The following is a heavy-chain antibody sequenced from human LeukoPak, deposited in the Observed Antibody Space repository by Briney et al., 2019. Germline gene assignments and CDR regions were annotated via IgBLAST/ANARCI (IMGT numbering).Heavy chain of an antibody. V-gene: IGHV3-15*01. CDR1: GFTFSNAW. CDR2: IKSKTDGGTT. Sequence: PGGSLRLSCAASGFTFSNAWMSWVRQAPGKGLEWVGRIKSKTDGGTTDYAAPVKGRFTISRDDSKNTLYLQMNSLKTEDTAVYYCTTEVEYSQKDYYYYYYMDVWGKGTTVTVSS. CDR3: TTEVEYSQKDYYYYYYMDV. D-gene: IGHD6-6*01. J-gene: IGHJ6*03.